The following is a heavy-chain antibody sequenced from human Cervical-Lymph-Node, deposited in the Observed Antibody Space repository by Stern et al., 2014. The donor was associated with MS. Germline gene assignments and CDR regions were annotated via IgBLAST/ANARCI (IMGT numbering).Heavy chain of an antibody. D-gene: IGHD3-10*01. CDR2: IKYDGSEK. J-gene: IGHJ5*02. V-gene: IGHV3-7*01. Sequence: EVHLVESGGGLVQPGGSLRLSCAASGFTFTRSSMSWVRQAPGKGLEWVANIKYDGSEKYNVDSVKGRFTISRDNAKNSVYLQMDSLRAEDTAVYYCARFWDRSTYGLDYFDPWGQGTLVTVSS. CDR3: ARFWDRSTYGLDYFDP. CDR1: GFTFTRSS.